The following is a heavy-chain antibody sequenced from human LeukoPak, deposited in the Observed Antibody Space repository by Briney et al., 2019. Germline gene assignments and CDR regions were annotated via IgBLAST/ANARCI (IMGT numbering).Heavy chain of an antibody. D-gene: IGHD2-15*01. CDR3: ARANRWSDAFDI. V-gene: IGHV4-59*01. CDR2: IYYSGST. CDR1: GGSFSGYY. Sequence: SETLSLTCAVYGGSFSGYYWSWIRQPPGKGLEWIGYIYYSGSTNYNPSLKSRVTISVDTSKNQFSLKLSSVTAADTAVYYCARANRWSDAFDIWGQGTMVTVSS. J-gene: IGHJ3*02.